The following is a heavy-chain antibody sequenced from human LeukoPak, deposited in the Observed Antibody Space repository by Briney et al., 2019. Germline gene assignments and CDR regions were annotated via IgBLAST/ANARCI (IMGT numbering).Heavy chain of an antibody. V-gene: IGHV3-74*01. J-gene: IGHJ6*02. CDR1: GFTFSSYW. D-gene: IGHD3-10*01. CDR3: AREGAWYVSGSYSGYFYGMDV. Sequence: PGGSLRLSCAASGFTFSSYWMHWVRQAPGKGLVWVSRINSDGSSTSYADSVKGRFTISRDNAKNTLYLQMNSLRAEDTAVYYCAREGAWYVSGSYSGYFYGMDVWGQGTTVTVSS. CDR2: INSDGSST.